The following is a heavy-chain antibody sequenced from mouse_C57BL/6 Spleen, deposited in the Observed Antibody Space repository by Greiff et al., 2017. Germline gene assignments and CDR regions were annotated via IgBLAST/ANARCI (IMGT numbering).Heavy chain of an antibody. CDR3: TTGYGSSPDY. CDR1: GFNFKDDY. Sequence: EVQLQQSGAELVRPGASVKLSCTASGFNFKDDYMHWVKQRPEQGLEWIGWIDPENGDTEYASKFQGKATITADTSSNTAYLQLSSLTSEDTAVYYGTTGYGSSPDYWGQGTTLTVSS. CDR2: IDPENGDT. V-gene: IGHV14-4*01. J-gene: IGHJ2*01. D-gene: IGHD1-1*01.